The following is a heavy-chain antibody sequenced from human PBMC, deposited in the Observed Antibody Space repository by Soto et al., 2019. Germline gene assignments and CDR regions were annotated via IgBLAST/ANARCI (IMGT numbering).Heavy chain of an antibody. J-gene: IGHJ6*02. CDR2: INHSGST. V-gene: IGHV4-34*01. D-gene: IGHD3-3*01. Sequence: PSETLSLTCAVYGGSFSGYYWSWIRQPPGKGLEWIGEINHSGSTNYNPSLKSRVTISVDTSKNQFSLKLSSVTAADTAVYYCARAQTDFWSGYYNYGMDVWGQGTTVTVSS. CDR3: ARAQTDFWSGYYNYGMDV. CDR1: GGSFSGYY.